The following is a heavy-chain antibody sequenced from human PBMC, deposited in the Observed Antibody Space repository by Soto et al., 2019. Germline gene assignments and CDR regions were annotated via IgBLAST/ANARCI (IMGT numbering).Heavy chain of an antibody. D-gene: IGHD3-10*01. V-gene: IGHV4-59*01. CDR1: GGSISSYY. J-gene: IGHJ4*02. Sequence: SETLSLTCTVSGGSISSYYWSWIRQPPGKGLEWIGYIYYSGSTNYNPSLKSRVTISVDTSKNQFSLKLSSVTAADTAVYYCGRGSPVHGSGSYYIGYWGQGTLVTVSS. CDR2: IYYSGST. CDR3: GRGSPVHGSGSYYIGY.